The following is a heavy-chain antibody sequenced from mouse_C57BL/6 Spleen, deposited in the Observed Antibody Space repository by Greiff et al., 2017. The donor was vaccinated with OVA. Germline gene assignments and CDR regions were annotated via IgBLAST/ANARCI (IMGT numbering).Heavy chain of an antibody. CDR1: GFTFTDYY. CDR3: ARALYGNYAMDY. Sequence: EVQRVESGGGLVQPGGSLSLSCAASGFTFTDYYMSWVRQPPGKALEWLGFIRNKANGYTTEYSASVKGRFTISRDNSQSILYLQMNALRAEDSATYYCARALYGNYAMDYWGQGTSVTVSS. V-gene: IGHV7-3*01. D-gene: IGHD1-1*02. CDR2: IRNKANGYTT. J-gene: IGHJ4*01.